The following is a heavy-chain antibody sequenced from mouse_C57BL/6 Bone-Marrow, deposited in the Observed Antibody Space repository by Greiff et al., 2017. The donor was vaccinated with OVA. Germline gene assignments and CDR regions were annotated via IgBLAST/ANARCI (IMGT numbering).Heavy chain of an antibody. CDR1: GYTFTDYY. Sequence: QVQLQQSGAELVRPGASVKLSCKASGYTFTDYYINWVKQRPGQGLEWIARIYPGSGNTYYNEKFKGKATLTAEKSSSTAYTQLSSLTSEDSAVYFCARRAYDYHYYAMDYWGQGTSVTVSS. V-gene: IGHV1-76*01. J-gene: IGHJ4*01. CDR2: IYPGSGNT. CDR3: ARRAYDYHYYAMDY. D-gene: IGHD2-4*01.